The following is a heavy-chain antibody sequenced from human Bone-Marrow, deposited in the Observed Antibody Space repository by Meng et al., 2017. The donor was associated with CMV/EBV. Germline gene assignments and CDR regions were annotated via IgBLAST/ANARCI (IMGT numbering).Heavy chain of an antibody. V-gene: IGHV3-30*02. J-gene: IGHJ5*02. CDR3: AREGYSSSWPNWFDP. D-gene: IGHD6-13*01. Sequence: GESLKISCAASGFTFSNYGMHWVRQAPGKGLEWVAFIRYDVSNKYYVDSVKGRFTISRDNSKNTLYLQMNSLRAEDTAVYYCAREGYSSSWPNWFDPWGQGTLVTVSS. CDR1: GFTFSNYG. CDR2: IRYDVSNK.